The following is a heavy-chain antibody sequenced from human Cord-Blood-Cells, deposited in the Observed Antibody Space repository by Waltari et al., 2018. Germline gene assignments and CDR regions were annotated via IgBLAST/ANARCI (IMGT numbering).Heavy chain of an antibody. CDR2: IYPSGST. J-gene: IGHJ2*01. CDR1: GGSTSSYY. CDR3: ARDHGRKHYYDSSGYGGGYFDL. Sequence: QVQLQESGPGLVKPSETLSLTCTVSGGSTSSYYWRWLRPPAGQGLEWIGRIYPSGSTNYNPSLKSRVTMSVDTSKNQFSLKLSSVTAADTAVYYCARDHGRKHYYDSSGYGGGYFDLWGRGTLVTVSS. D-gene: IGHD3-22*01. V-gene: IGHV4-4*07.